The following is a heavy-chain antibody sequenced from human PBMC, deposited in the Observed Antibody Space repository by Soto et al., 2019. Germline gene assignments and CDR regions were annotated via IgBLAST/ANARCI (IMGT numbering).Heavy chain of an antibody. J-gene: IGHJ6*02. D-gene: IGHD3-10*01. CDR3: VKDKDMVPGVNIYYGMDV. CDR1: GFTFSSYA. V-gene: IGHV3-64D*08. Sequence: TGGSLRLSCSASGFTFSSYAMHWVRQAPGKGLEKVSAISSNGGSTYYADTVKGKFTISRDNSKNTLYLQMSSLRAEDTAVYYCVKDKDMVPGVNIYYGMDVWGQGSRVNVS. CDR2: ISSNGGST.